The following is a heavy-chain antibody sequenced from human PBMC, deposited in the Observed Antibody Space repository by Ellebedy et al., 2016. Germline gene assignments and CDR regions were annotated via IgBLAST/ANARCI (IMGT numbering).Heavy chain of an antibody. V-gene: IGHV3-23*01. D-gene: IGHD4-11*01. CDR1: GFTFRNYW. J-gene: IGHJ6*02. CDR3: AKGRLGPYGMDV. CDR2: ISGSGGST. Sequence: GGSLRLSCAASGFTFRNYWMNWVRQAPGKGLEWVSAISGSGGSTYYADSVKGRFTISRDNSKNTLYLQMNSLRAEDTAVYYCAKGRLGPYGMDVWGQGTTVTVSS.